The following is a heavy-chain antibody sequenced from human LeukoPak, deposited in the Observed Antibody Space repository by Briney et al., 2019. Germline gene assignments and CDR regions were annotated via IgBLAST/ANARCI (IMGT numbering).Heavy chain of an antibody. V-gene: IGHV4-59*01. CDR1: GGSISSYY. D-gene: IGHD3-3*01. Sequence: PSETLSLTCTVSGGSISSYYWSWIRQPPGKGLEWIGYIYYSGSTNYNPSLKSRVTISVDTSKNQFSLKLSSVTAADTAVYYCASRIFVGAFDIWGQGIMVTVSS. CDR3: ASRIFVGAFDI. CDR2: IYYSGST. J-gene: IGHJ3*02.